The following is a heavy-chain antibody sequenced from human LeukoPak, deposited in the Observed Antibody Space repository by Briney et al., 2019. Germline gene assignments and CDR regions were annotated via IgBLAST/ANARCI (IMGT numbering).Heavy chain of an antibody. Sequence: SETLSLTCTVSGGSISSDYWSWIRQPPGKGLEWIGCIYYSGSTNYNPCLKSRVTLSVDTSKDQFSLNLSSLTAADTAVYYCARTFLGDWYFDLWGRGTLVTVSS. CDR2: IYYSGST. CDR1: GGSISSDY. V-gene: IGHV4-59*01. J-gene: IGHJ2*01. CDR3: ARTFLGDWYFDL. D-gene: IGHD1-26*01.